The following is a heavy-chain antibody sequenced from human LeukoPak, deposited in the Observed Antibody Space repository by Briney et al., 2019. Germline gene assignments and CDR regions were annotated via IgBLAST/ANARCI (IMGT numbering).Heavy chain of an antibody. D-gene: IGHD3-16*01. Sequence: SETLSLTCTASGGSISGSYWSWIRQPAGKGLEWIGRMYSSGTTNHNPSLKSRVAMSIDTSRNRFSLKLSSVTAADSAVYYCAKDGANWFGPWGQGTLVTVSS. CDR3: AKDGANWFGP. CDR2: MYSSGTT. CDR1: GGSISGSY. J-gene: IGHJ5*02. V-gene: IGHV4-4*07.